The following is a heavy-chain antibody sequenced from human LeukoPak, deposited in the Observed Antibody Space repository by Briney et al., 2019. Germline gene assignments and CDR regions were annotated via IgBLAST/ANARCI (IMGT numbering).Heavy chain of an antibody. CDR1: GFTFSSCS. CDR3: ASKKGYSYAYD. J-gene: IGHJ4*02. V-gene: IGHV3-48*01. Sequence: GGSLRLSCAASGFTFSSCSMNWVRQAPGKGLEWVSYISSSSSTIYYADSVKGRFTISRDNAKNSLYLQMNSLRAEDTAVYYCASKKGYSYAYDRGQGTLVTVSS. CDR2: ISSSSSTI. D-gene: IGHD5-18*01.